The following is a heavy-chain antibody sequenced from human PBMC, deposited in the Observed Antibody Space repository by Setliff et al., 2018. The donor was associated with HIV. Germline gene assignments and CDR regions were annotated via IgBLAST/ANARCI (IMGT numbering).Heavy chain of an antibody. D-gene: IGHD4-17*01. CDR2: IHYSGTT. CDR1: GGPIGSYY. V-gene: IGHV4-59*08. Sequence: KPSETLSLTCTVSGGPIGSYYWSWIRQSPGKGLEWIGNIHYSGTTNYNPSLKSRVTMSVDTSKNQFSLELTSVTATDTAVYYCARQNRGGRTVMTRGAFDNWGQGTPVTVSS. CDR3: ARQNRGGRTVMTRGAFDN. J-gene: IGHJ4*02.